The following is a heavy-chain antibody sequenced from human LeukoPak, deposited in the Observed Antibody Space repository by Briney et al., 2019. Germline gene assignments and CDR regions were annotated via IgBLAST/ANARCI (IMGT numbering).Heavy chain of an antibody. CDR2: IYYSGST. V-gene: IGHV4-30-4*01. CDR1: GGSISSGDYY. D-gene: IGHD2-21*02. Sequence: SQTLSLTCTVSGGSISSGDYYWSWIRQPPGKGLEWIGYIYYSGSTYYNPSLKSRVTISVDTSKNQFSLKLSSVTAADTAVYYCAREEATCGGDCYLVDYWGQGTLVTVSS. J-gene: IGHJ4*02. CDR3: AREEATCGGDCYLVDY.